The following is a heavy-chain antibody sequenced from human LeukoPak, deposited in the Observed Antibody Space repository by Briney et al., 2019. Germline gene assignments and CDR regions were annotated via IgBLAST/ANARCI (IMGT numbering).Heavy chain of an antibody. CDR3: ARALKRIAVADPYYFDY. CDR1: GYTFTSYG. V-gene: IGHV1-18*01. D-gene: IGHD6-19*01. J-gene: IGHJ4*02. Sequence: ASVKVSCKASGYTFTSYGISWVRQAPGQGLEWMGWFSAYNGNTNYAQKLQGRVTMTTDTSTSTAYMELSSLRSEDTAVYYCARALKRIAVADPYYFDYWGQGTLVTVSS. CDR2: FSAYNGNT.